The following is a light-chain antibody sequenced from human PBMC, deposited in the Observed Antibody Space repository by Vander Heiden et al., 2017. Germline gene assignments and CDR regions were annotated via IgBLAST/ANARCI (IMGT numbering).Light chain of an antibody. CDR2: QDS. Sequence: SYELTQPPSVSVSPGQTASITCSDVELWDKDACWYQQTPDHSPVLVIYQDSKRPSGIPGRFSGSNASTTATLTSGGTEAMDAADYYCQAWDSSTVVFGGGTKLTVL. CDR1: ELWDKD. V-gene: IGLV3-1*01. J-gene: IGLJ2*01. CDR3: QAWDSSTVV.